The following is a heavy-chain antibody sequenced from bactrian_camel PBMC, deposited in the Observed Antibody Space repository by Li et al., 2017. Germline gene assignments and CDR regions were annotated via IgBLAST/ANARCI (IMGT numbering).Heavy chain of an antibody. J-gene: IGHJ4*01. V-gene: IGHV3S53*01. D-gene: IGHD6*01. Sequence: QVQLVESGGGSVQAGGSLRLSCVVSGYRSCTYDMSWHRQAPGKEREFVSRIVAGISTTYTDSVKGRFTISQDNVKNTLYLQLNSLKTEDTATYYCVKEFGTGINWYYDYLGQGTQVTVS. CDR2: IVAGIST. CDR1: GYRSCTYD. CDR3: VKEFGTGINWYYDY.